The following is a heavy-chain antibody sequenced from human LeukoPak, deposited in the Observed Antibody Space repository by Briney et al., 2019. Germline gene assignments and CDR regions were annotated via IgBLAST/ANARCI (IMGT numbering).Heavy chain of an antibody. J-gene: IGHJ3*02. V-gene: IGHV3-66*01. CDR3: ASLYCDILDPDAFDI. CDR1: GFTVNSNY. CDR2: IYSGGST. Sequence: GGSLRLSCAASGFTVNSNYMSWVRQAPGKGLEWVSVIYSGGSTYYADSVKGRFTISRDNSKNTLYLQMNSLRAEDTAVYYCASLYCDILDPDAFDIWGQGTMVTVSS. D-gene: IGHD3-9*01.